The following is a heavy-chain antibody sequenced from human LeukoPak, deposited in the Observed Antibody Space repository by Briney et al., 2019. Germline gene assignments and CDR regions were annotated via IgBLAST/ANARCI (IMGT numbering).Heavy chain of an antibody. CDR2: IYSGGST. V-gene: IGHV3-66*02. Sequence: PGGSLRLSCAASGFTFSSYAMSWVRQAPGKGLEWVSVIYSGGSTYYADSVKGRFTISRDNSKNTLYLQMSSLRAADTAVYYCARDKGTSYLSSFDYWGQGTLVTVSS. J-gene: IGHJ4*02. D-gene: IGHD6-6*01. CDR3: ARDKGTSYLSSFDY. CDR1: GFTFSSYA.